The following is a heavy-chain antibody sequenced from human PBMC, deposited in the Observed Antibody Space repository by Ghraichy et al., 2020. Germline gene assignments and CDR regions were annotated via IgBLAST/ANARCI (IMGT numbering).Heavy chain of an antibody. CDR3: ARRGPDILTGYYSYYFDY. J-gene: IGHJ4*02. CDR1: GGSISSSSYY. D-gene: IGHD3-9*01. Sequence: SETLSLTCTVSGGSISSSSYYWGWIRQPPGKGLEWIGSIYYSGSTYYNPSLKSRVTISVDTSKNQFSLKLSSVTAADTAVYYCARRGPDILTGYYSYYFDYWGQGTLVTVSS. V-gene: IGHV4-39*01. CDR2: IYYSGST.